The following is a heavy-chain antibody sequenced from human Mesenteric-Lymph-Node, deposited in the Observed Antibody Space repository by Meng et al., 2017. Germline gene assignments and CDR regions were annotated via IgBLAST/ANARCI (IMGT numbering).Heavy chain of an antibody. D-gene: IGHD2-15*01. Sequence: QVQRVQSGAELKKPGASVKVSCKASGYTFTTYAMNWVRQAPGQGLEWMGWINTNTGNPTYAQGFTGRFVFSLDTSVSTAYLQISSLKAEDTAVYYCARQYCSGGSCSGGDVWGQGTTVTVSS. CDR2: INTNTGNP. V-gene: IGHV7-4-1*02. J-gene: IGHJ6*02. CDR3: ARQYCSGGSCSGGDV. CDR1: GYTFTTYA.